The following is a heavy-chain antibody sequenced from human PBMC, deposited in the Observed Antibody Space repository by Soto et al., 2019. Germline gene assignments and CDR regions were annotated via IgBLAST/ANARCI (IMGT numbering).Heavy chain of an antibody. CDR2: ISGGGGST. J-gene: IGHJ4*02. CDR3: AIVRADYGSGSMWGGGY. CDR1: GFTFSSYA. V-gene: IGHV3-23*01. D-gene: IGHD3-10*01. Sequence: SGGSLRLSCAASGFTFSSYAMSWVRQAPGKGLEWVSRISGGGGSTSYADSVKGRFTISRDNSKNTLYLQMNSLRAEDTAIYYCAIVRADYGSGSMWGGGYWGQGTLVTVSS.